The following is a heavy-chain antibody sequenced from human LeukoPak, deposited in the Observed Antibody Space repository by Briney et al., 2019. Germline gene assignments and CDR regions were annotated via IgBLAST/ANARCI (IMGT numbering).Heavy chain of an antibody. D-gene: IGHD3-22*01. CDR3: ARDSSGNAFDI. CDR2: ISSSSSYI. J-gene: IGHJ3*02. Sequence: GGSLRLSCAASGFTFSSYSMNWVRQAPGKGLEWVSSISSSSSYIYYADSVKGRFTISRDNAKNSLYLQMNSLRAEDTAVYYCARDSSGNAFDIWGQGTMVTVSS. V-gene: IGHV3-21*01. CDR1: GFTFSSYS.